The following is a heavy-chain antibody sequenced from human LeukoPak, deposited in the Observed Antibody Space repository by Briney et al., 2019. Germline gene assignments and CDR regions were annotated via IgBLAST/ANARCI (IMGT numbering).Heavy chain of an antibody. D-gene: IGHD3-3*02. CDR3: ARDSQHLNSDH. CDR1: GFTFSNCW. V-gene: IGHV3-7*04. J-gene: IGHJ4*02. CDR2: IKEDGSEK. Sequence: GGSLRLSCAASGFTFSNCWMNWVRQAPGKGLEWVANIKEDGSEKYYVDSVKGRFTISRDNAKNSLYLQMDSLRAEDTAVYYCARDSQHLNSDHWGQGTLVTVSS.